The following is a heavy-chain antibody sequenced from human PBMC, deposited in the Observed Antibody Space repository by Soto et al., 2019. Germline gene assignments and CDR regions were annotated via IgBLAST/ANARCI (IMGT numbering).Heavy chain of an antibody. Sequence: SETLSLTCAVSGYSISSGYYWGWIRQPPGXGLEWIGTIYESGSIFQNPSLKSRVTISVDTSKKHFSLKLRSVTAADTAVYYCAVGYCESSTCSREYFQQCGQGTLVTVSS. CDR3: AVGYCESSTCSREYFQQ. V-gene: IGHV4-38-2*01. CDR2: IYESGSI. CDR1: GYSISSGYY. J-gene: IGHJ1*01. D-gene: IGHD2-2*01.